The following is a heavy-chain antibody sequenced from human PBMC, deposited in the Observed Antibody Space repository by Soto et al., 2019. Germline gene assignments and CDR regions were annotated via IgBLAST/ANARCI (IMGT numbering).Heavy chain of an antibody. J-gene: IGHJ4*02. V-gene: IGHV4-39*05. Sequence: ETPSITSTISGDSITRSSYYWGWIRLPPGRGLEWIGNIYYSGSTYYNPSLKSRVTISVDTSKNQFSLKLSSVTAADTAVYYCMLGSGWKDFDYWGQGTLVTVSS. CDR2: IYYSGST. CDR1: GDSITRSSYY. CDR3: MLGSGWKDFDY. D-gene: IGHD3-22*01.